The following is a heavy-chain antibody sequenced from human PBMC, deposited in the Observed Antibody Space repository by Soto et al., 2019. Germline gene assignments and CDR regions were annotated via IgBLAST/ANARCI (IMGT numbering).Heavy chain of an antibody. CDR1: GYTFTNYY. CDR2: INPSARSA. CDR3: ARAKSAANGVLDH. D-gene: IGHD1-1*01. V-gene: IGHV1-46*04. Sequence: GXSLKVSCKASGYTFTNYYLHWVRQAPGQGLEWVGMINPSARSASYAQKLRGRLTMDRDTSTTTVYMELSRLTSEDTAVYYCARAKSAANGVLDHWGLGTLVTASS. J-gene: IGHJ4*02.